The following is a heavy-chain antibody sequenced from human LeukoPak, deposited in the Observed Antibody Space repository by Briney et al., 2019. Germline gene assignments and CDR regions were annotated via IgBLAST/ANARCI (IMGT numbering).Heavy chain of an antibody. CDR2: IKTKTDGGTT. CDR3: ATDGFPPHFFDY. CDR1: GFTFSNAW. Sequence: PGGPLRLSCAASGFTFSNAWMSWVRQAPGKGLEWVGRIKTKTDGGTTDYAAPVKGRFTISRDDSKNTLYLQMNGLKTEDTAVYYCATDGFPPHFFDYWGQGTLVTVSS. J-gene: IGHJ4*02. V-gene: IGHV3-15*05. D-gene: IGHD2/OR15-2a*01.